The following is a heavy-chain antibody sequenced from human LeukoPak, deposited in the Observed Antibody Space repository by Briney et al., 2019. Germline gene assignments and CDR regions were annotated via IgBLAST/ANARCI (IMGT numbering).Heavy chain of an antibody. CDR1: GGSISSYY. Sequence: SETLSLTRTVSGGSISSYYWSWIRQPPGKGLEWIGYIYYSGSTNYNPSLKSRVTISVDTSKNQFSLKLSSVTAADTAVYYCARHSSLLWFDPWGQGTLVTVSS. CDR2: IYYSGST. J-gene: IGHJ5*02. V-gene: IGHV4-59*08. CDR3: ARHSSLLWFDP. D-gene: IGHD2-15*01.